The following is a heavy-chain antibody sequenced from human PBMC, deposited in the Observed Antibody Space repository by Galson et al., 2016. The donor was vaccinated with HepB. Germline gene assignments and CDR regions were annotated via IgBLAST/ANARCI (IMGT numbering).Heavy chain of an antibody. Sequence: TLSLTCTVSGGSISSGRYFWTWIRQPAGKGLEWIGRIYPSGSTNYNPSLKSRVSISADTSKNLLSLRLNSATAADTAVYYCAGYTPAGYNVLTTSGFDPWGQGTLVTVSS. CDR3: AGYTPAGYNVLTTSGFDP. V-gene: IGHV4-61*02. CDR1: GGSISSGRYF. J-gene: IGHJ5*02. CDR2: IYPSGST. D-gene: IGHD2-2*02.